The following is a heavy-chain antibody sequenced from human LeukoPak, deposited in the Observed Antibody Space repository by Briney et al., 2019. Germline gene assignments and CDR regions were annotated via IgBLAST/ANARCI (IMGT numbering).Heavy chain of an antibody. V-gene: IGHV4-59*08. CDR2: IYYSGST. CDR3: ARQKYYDILTRSNWFDP. CDR1: GGSISSHY. D-gene: IGHD3-9*01. Sequence: SETLSLTCTVSGGSISSHYWSWIRQPPGKGLEWIGYIYYSGSTNYNPSLKSRVTISVDTSKNQFSLKLSSVTAADTAVYYCARQKYYDILTRSNWFDPWGQGTLVTVSS. J-gene: IGHJ5*02.